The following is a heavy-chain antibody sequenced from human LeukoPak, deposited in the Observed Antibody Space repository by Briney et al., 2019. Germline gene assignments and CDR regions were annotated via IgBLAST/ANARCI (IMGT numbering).Heavy chain of an antibody. V-gene: IGHV3-11*03. D-gene: IGHD4-17*01. CDR2: INPTSGYT. CDR1: GFTFSDYY. Sequence: PGGSLRLSCAASGFTFSDYYMSWIRQAPGKGLEWLSYINPTSGYTPYADSVRGRLTISRDNAKNSLYLQMNSLRAEATAVYYGARNAYGAQTPPEAWGQGTTVTVSS. J-gene: IGHJ3*01. CDR3: ARNAYGAQTPPEA.